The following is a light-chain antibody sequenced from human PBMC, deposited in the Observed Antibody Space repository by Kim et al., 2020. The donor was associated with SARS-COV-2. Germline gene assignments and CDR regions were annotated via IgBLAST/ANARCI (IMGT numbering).Light chain of an antibody. CDR3: QQYNNWWT. CDR2: SAS. Sequence: EIVLTQSSATLSVSPGERATLSCRASLSVSTNLAWYQQKPGQTPRLLIYSASTRATGIPARFSGSGSGTEFTLTISSLQSEDFAVYYCQQYNNWWTFGQGTKVDIK. J-gene: IGKJ1*01. CDR1: LSVSTN. V-gene: IGKV3-15*01.